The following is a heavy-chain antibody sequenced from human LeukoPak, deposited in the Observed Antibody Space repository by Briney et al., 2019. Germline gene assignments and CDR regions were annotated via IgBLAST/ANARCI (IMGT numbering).Heavy chain of an antibody. Sequence: SVKVSCKASGGTFSSYTISWVRQAPGQGLEWMGRIIPILGIANYAQKFQGRVTITADKSTSTAYMELSSLRSEDTAVYYCARAPITIFGVVINRFDYWGQGTLVTVSS. CDR1: GGTFSSYT. CDR3: ARAPITIFGVVINRFDY. CDR2: IIPILGIA. J-gene: IGHJ4*02. V-gene: IGHV1-69*02. D-gene: IGHD3-3*01.